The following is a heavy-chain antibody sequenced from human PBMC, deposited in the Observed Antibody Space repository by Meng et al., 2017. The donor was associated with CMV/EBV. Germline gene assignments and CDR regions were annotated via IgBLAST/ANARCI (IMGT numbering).Heavy chain of an antibody. CDR2: IYTSGST. CDR1: GGSISSYY. D-gene: IGHD6-13*01. CDR3: ARDLGAAADPNWFDP. V-gene: IGHV4-4*07. Sequence: ASGGSISSYYWSWIRQPAGKGLEWIGRIYTSGSTNYNPSLKSRVTMSVDTSKNQFSLKLSSVTAADTAVYYCARDLGAAADPNWFDPWGQGTLVTVSS. J-gene: IGHJ5*02.